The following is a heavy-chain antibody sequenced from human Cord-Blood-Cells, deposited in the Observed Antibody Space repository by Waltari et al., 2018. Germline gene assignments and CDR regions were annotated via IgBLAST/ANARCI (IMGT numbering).Heavy chain of an antibody. CDR1: GGTFSSYA. CDR2: IIPIFGTA. Sequence: QVQLVQSGAEVKKPGSSVKVSCKASGGTFSSYAISWVRQAPGRGLGWMGWIIPIFGTANYAQNVQGRVTITADESTSTAYMELSSLRSEDTAVYYCARAGRYSSSYYYYYMDVWGKGTTVTVSS. CDR3: ARAGRYSSSYYYYYMDV. V-gene: IGHV1-69*01. J-gene: IGHJ6*03. D-gene: IGHD6-6*01.